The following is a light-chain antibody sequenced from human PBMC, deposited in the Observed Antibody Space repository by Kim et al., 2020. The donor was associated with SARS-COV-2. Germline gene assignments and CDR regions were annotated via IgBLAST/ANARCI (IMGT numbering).Light chain of an antibody. Sequence: IVLTQSPGTLSLSPGERATLSCRASLRISNTYLAWYQQKPGQAPRLLIHGASIRATGIPDRFSGSASGTDFTLAISSLEPEDFAVYYCHHCGKSSNTLGQGTKLEI. V-gene: IGKV3-20*01. CDR3: HHCGKSSNT. J-gene: IGKJ2*01. CDR1: LRISNTY. CDR2: GAS.